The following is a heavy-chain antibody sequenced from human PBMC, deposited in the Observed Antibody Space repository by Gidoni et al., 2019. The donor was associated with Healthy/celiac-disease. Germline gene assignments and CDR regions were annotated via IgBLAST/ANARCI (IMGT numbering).Heavy chain of an antibody. CDR3: ARDPATYDFWSGYRPERHDAFDI. J-gene: IGHJ3*02. V-gene: IGHV4-4*02. Sequence: QVQLQESGPGLVKPSGTLSLTCAVSGGSISSSNWWIWVRQPPGKGLEWIGEIYHSGSTNYNPSLKSRVTISVDKSKNQFSLKLSSVTAADTAVYYCARDPATYDFWSGYRPERHDAFDIWGQGTMVTVSS. CDR1: GGSISSSNW. CDR2: IYHSGST. D-gene: IGHD3-3*01.